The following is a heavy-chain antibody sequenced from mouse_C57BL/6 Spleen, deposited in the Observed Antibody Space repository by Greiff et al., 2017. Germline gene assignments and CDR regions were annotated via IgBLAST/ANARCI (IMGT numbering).Heavy chain of an antibody. J-gene: IGHJ4*01. Sequence: QVQLQQPGAELVRPGSSVKLSCKASGYTFTSYWMHWVKQRPIQGLEWIGNIDPSDSETHYNQKFKDKATLTVDKSSSTAYMQLSSLTSEDSAVYYCARSPYDYDRRSYAMDYWGQGTSVTVSS. CDR2: IDPSDSET. CDR3: ARSPYDYDRRSYAMDY. V-gene: IGHV1-52*01. D-gene: IGHD2-4*01. CDR1: GYTFTSYW.